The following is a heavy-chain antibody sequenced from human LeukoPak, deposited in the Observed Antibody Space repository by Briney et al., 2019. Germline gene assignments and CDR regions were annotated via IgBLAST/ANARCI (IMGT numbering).Heavy chain of an antibody. J-gene: IGHJ5*02. CDR1: GGSISSGGYS. D-gene: IGHD3-22*01. Sequence: SETLSLTCAVSGGSISSGGYSWSWIRQPPGKGLEWFGYIYHSGSTYYNPSLKSRVTISVDRSKNQFSLKLSSVTAADTAVYYCARDTYYYDSSGYTSWFDPWGQGTLVTVSS. V-gene: IGHV4-30-2*01. CDR3: ARDTYYYDSSGYTSWFDP. CDR2: IYHSGST.